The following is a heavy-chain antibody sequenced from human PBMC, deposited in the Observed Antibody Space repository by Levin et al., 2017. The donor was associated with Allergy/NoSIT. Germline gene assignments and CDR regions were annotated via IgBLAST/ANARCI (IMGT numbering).Heavy chain of an antibody. D-gene: IGHD6-6*01. J-gene: IGHJ6*02. CDR2: IIPIFGTA. V-gene: IGHV1-69*13. CDR3: ARDDGDSSSSDYYYGMDV. CDR1: GGTFSSYA. Sequence: SVKVSCKASGGTFSSYAISWVRQAPGQGLEWMGGIIPIFGTANYAQKFQGRVTITADESTSTAYMELSSLRSEDTAVYYCARDDGDSSSSDYYYGMDVWGQGTTVTVSS.